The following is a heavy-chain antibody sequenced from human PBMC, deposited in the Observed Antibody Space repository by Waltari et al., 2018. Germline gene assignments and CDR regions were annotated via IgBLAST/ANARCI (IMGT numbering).Heavy chain of an antibody. CDR2: IKQDGSEK. CDR3: ARGWTRDPLLWFGDGYYGMDV. D-gene: IGHD3-10*01. Sequence: EVQLVESGGGLVQPGGSLRLSCAASGFTFSSYWMSWVRQAPGKGLEGVANIKQDGSEKDYGECVKGRVTISRDNAKNSLYLQMNSLRAEDTAVYYCARGWTRDPLLWFGDGYYGMDVWGQGTTVTVSS. V-gene: IGHV3-7*01. CDR1: GFTFSSYW. J-gene: IGHJ6*02.